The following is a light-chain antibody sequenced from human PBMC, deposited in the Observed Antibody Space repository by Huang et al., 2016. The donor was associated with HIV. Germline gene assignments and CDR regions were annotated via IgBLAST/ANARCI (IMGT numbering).Light chain of an antibody. CDR1: QTISNY. CDR2: AAS. V-gene: IGKV1-39*01. J-gene: IGKJ1*01. CDR3: QQSSISPWT. Sequence: DIQMTQSPSSLSASVGDRVTITCRASQTISNYLNWYQQKPGKAPKLLIYAASDLQSGGPSRFSGRGSGTDFTLTISSLQPEDSATYYCQQSSISPWTFGQGTRVEIK.